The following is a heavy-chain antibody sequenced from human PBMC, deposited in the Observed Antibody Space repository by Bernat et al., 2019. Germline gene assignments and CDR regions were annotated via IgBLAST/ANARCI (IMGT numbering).Heavy chain of an antibody. CDR3: ARVPYGDYGDYYYYMDV. D-gene: IGHD4-17*01. J-gene: IGHJ6*03. V-gene: IGHV1-69*01. CDR2: IIPIFGTA. Sequence: QVQLVQSGAEVKKPGSSVKVSCKASGGTFSSYAISWVRQAPGQGLEWMGGIIPIFGTANYAQKFQGRITITADESTSTAYMELSSLRSEDTAVYYCARVPYGDYGDYYYYMDVWGKGTTVTVSS. CDR1: GGTFSSYA.